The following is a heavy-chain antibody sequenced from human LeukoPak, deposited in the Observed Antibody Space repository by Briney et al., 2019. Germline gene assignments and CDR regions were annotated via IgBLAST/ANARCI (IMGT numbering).Heavy chain of an antibody. J-gene: IGHJ3*02. D-gene: IGHD5-18*01. CDR2: ISYDGSNK. Sequence: GGSLRLSCAASGFTFSSYGMHWVRPAPGKGLEWVAVISYDGSNKYYADSVKGRLTISRDNSKNTLYLQMNSLRAEDTAVYYCANGYSYGVDAFDIWGQGTMVTVSS. CDR1: GFTFSSYG. V-gene: IGHV3-30*18. CDR3: ANGYSYGVDAFDI.